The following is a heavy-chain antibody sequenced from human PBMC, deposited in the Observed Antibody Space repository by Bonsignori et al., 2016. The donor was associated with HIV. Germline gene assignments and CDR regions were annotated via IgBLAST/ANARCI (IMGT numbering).Heavy chain of an antibody. J-gene: IGHJ4*02. V-gene: IGHV4-34*01. D-gene: IGHD5-24*01. CDR2: INHSGST. CDR3: ATEKEMATISVDY. Sequence: WIRQPPGRGWSGFGEINHSGSTNYNPSLKSRVTISVDTSKNQFSLKLTSVTAADTAVYYCATEKEMATISVDYWGQGTLVTVSS.